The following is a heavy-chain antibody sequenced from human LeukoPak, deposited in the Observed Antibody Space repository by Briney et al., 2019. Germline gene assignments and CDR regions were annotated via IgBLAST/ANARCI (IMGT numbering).Heavy chain of an antibody. CDR1: GFTFSSYA. D-gene: IGHD3-3*01. CDR2: ISSNGGST. CDR3: AREYYDFWSGYYHYYYYYGMDV. V-gene: IGHV3-64*02. Sequence: PGGSLRLSCAASGFTFSSYAMHWVRQAPGKGLEYVSAISSNGGSTYYADSVKGRFTISRDNSKNTLYLQIGSLRAEDMAVYYCAREYYDFWSGYYHYYYYYGMDVWGQGTTVTVSS. J-gene: IGHJ6*02.